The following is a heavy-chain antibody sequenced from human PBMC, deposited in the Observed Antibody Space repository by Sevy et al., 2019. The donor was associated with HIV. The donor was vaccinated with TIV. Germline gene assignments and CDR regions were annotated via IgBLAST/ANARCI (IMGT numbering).Heavy chain of an antibody. J-gene: IGHJ4*02. CDR3: ARGTYDFWSGYYRDY. Sequence: GGSLRLSCAASGFTFSSYSMNWVRQAPGKGLEWVSYISSSSSTIYYADSVKGRFTISRDNAKNSLYLQMNSLRDEDTAVYYCARGTYDFWSGYYRDYRGQGTLVTVSS. V-gene: IGHV3-48*02. D-gene: IGHD3-3*01. CDR1: GFTFSSYS. CDR2: ISSSSSTI.